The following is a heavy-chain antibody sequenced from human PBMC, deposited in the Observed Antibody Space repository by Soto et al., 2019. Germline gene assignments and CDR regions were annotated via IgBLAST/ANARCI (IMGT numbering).Heavy chain of an antibody. CDR2: ISPTSSTI. CDR1: GFTFSDYY. CDR3: TRDENWSYVAYMDV. D-gene: IGHD1-1*01. J-gene: IGHJ6*03. Sequence: GGSLRLSCTASGFTFSDYYMSWIRQAPGKGLEWVSYISPTSSTISYADSVKGRFIISRDNAKKSVYLHMSSLSADDTAVYYCTRDENWSYVAYMDVWGKGTTVTVSS. V-gene: IGHV3-11*01.